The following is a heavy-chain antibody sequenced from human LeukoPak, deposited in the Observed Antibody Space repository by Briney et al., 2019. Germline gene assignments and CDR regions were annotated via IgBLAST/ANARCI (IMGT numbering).Heavy chain of an antibody. D-gene: IGHD3-9*01. J-gene: IGHJ4*02. CDR2: INHSGST. V-gene: IGHV4-34*01. Sequence: SETLSLNCAVDGRSISGYDGSWLRQPPWKGLEWLGDINHSGSTNYNPSLKSRVTISVDTSKNQFSLKMSSVTAADTAVYCCASTDQGDDILAGYYPIDYWGQGTLVTVSS. CDR3: ASTDQGDDILAGYYPIDY. CDR1: GRSISGYD.